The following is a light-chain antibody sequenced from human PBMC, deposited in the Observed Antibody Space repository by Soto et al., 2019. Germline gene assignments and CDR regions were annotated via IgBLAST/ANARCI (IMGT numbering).Light chain of an antibody. CDR1: QSLGSN. CDR3: QQYNNWPPWT. CDR2: AAS. Sequence: EIVMTQSPVTLSVSPGERATLSCRASQSLGSNLAWYQQKPGQAPRLLIYAASTRATGIPARFSGSGSGTEFTLTISSLQSEDFAVYYCQQYNNWPPWTFGQGTKVEIK. J-gene: IGKJ1*01. V-gene: IGKV3-15*01.